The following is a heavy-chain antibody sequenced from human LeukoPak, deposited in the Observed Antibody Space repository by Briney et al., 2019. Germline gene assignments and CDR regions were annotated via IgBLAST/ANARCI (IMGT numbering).Heavy chain of an antibody. J-gene: IGHJ4*02. CDR1: GYTFTSSG. Sequence: ASVKVSCKASGYTFTSSGISWVRQAPGQGLESMGWISAYNGNTNYAQKLQGRLTMTTDTSTSTAYIELRSLRSDDTAVYYCARDLVCGIGDYWGQGTLVTVSS. D-gene: IGHD2-15*01. CDR2: ISAYNGNT. CDR3: ARDLVCGIGDY. V-gene: IGHV1-18*01.